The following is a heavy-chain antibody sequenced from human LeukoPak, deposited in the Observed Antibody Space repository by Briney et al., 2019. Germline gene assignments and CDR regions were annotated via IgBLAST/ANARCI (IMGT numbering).Heavy chain of an antibody. J-gene: IGHJ4*02. V-gene: IGHV3-30*02. CDR1: GFTFSSYG. Sequence: GGSLRLSCAASGFTFSSYGMHWVRQAPGKGLEWVAFIRYDGSNKYYADSVKGRFTISRGNAKNTLYLQMNSLRAEDTAVYYCANSATAILGFDYWGQGTLVTVSS. CDR2: IRYDGSNK. CDR3: ANSATAILGFDY. D-gene: IGHD2-2*02.